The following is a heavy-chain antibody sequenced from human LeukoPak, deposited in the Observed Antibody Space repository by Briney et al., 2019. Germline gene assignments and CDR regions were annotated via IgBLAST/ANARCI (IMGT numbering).Heavy chain of an antibody. CDR2: INAGNGNT. D-gene: IGHD2-2*01. Sequence: ASVKVSCKASGYTFTSYVMHWVRQAPGQRLEWMGWINAGNGNTKYSQKFQGRVTITTDTSASTAYMELSSLRCEDTAVYFCARDQCSSASCYEGDFDYWGQGTLVTVSS. J-gene: IGHJ4*02. CDR3: ARDQCSSASCYEGDFDY. CDR1: GYTFTSYV. V-gene: IGHV1-3*01.